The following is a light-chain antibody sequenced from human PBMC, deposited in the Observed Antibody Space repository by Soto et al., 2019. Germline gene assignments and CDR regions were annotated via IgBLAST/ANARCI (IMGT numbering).Light chain of an antibody. CDR3: CSYTSIRTYV. Sequence: VLTQPASVSGSPGQSITISCTGTSSDVGGYNYVSWYQQHPGKAPKLMIYDVSNRPSGVSNRFSGSKSGNTASLTISGLQAEDEADYYCCSYTSIRTYVFGTGTKVTVL. CDR2: DVS. J-gene: IGLJ1*01. V-gene: IGLV2-14*01. CDR1: SSDVGGYNY.